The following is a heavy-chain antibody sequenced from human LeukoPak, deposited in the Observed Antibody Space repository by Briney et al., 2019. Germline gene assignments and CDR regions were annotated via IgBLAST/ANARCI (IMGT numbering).Heavy chain of an antibody. J-gene: IGHJ1*01. CDR1: GRSLSSYC. CDR2: IYTIGST. V-gene: IGHV4-4*07. Sequence: SESRSPTCTVAGRSLSSYCWGWIRQPAGKGLEWIGRIYTIGSTNYNPSLKRRVTMSVDTSKSQFSLKLSSVTAADTAVYYCASSYLGELSFCFQHWGQGTLVTVSS. D-gene: IGHD3-16*02. CDR3: ASSYLGELSFCFQH.